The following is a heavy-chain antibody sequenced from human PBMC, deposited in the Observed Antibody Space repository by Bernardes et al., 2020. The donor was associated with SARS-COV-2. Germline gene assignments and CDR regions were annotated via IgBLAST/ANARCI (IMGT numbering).Heavy chain of an antibody. V-gene: IGHV3-74*01. Sequence: GGSLRLSCAASGFTFSSNWMHWVRQVPGKGLEWVSRIKSDGTNTNYADSVKGRFTISRDNAKNTLYLQMNSLRAEDTALYYCARAGLGNTYGLFANWGQGTLVTVSS. D-gene: IGHD5-18*01. J-gene: IGHJ4*02. CDR2: IKSDGTNT. CDR3: ARAGLGNTYGLFAN. CDR1: GFTFSSNW.